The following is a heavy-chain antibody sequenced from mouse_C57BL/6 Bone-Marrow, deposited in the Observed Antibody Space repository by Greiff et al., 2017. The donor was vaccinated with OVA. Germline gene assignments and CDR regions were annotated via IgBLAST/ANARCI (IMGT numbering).Heavy chain of an antibody. CDR3: TRTTVVAGIDY. CDR2: IDPENGDT. V-gene: IGHV14-4*01. CDR1: GFNIKDDY. Sequence: VQLKESGAELVRPGASVKLSCTASGFNIKDDYMHWVKQRPEQGLEWIGWIDPENGDTEYASKFQGKATITADTSSNTAYLQLSSLTSEDTAVYYCTRTTVVAGIDYWGQGTTLTVSS. D-gene: IGHD1-1*01. J-gene: IGHJ2*01.